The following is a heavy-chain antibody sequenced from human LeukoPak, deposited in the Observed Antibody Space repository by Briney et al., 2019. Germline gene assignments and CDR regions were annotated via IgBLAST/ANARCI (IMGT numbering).Heavy chain of an antibody. CDR1: GGSFSGYY. J-gene: IGHJ3*02. CDR2: INHSGST. V-gene: IGHV4-34*01. Sequence: SETLSLTCAVYGGSFSGYYWSWIRQPPGKGLEWIGEINHSGSTNYNPSLKSRVTTSVDTSKNQFSLKLSSVTAADTAVYYCARAGGYIYAFDIWGQGTMVTVSS. CDR3: ARAGGYIYAFDI. D-gene: IGHD5-18*01.